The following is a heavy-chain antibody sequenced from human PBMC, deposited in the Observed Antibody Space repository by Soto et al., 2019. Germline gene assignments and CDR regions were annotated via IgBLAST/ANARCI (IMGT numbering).Heavy chain of an antibody. CDR3: ARGRIGYGSGSYDY. Sequence: QVQLQESGPGLVKPSETLSLTCTVSGGSISSYYWSWIRQPAGKGLEWIGRIYTSGSTNYNPSLKSRVTMSVDTSKNQFSLKLSSMTAADTAVYYCARGRIGYGSGSYDYWGQGTLVTVSS. CDR1: GGSISSYY. CDR2: IYTSGST. V-gene: IGHV4-4*07. D-gene: IGHD3-10*01. J-gene: IGHJ4*02.